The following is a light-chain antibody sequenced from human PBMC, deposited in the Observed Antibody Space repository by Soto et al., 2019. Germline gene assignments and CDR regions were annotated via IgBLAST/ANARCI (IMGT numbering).Light chain of an antibody. Sequence: QSALTQPASVSGSAGQSITISCTGTSSDVGGYKYVSWYQHHPAKAPKLMIYEVSSRPSGVSYRFSGSKSGNTASLTISGLQAEDEADYYCSSYTSSSTLLIFGTGTKLTVL. CDR1: SSDVGGYKY. CDR2: EVS. J-gene: IGLJ1*01. V-gene: IGLV2-14*01. CDR3: SSYTSSSTLLI.